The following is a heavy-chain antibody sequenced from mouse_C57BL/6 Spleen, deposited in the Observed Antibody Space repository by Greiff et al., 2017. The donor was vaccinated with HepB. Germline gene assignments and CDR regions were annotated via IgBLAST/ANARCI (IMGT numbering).Heavy chain of an antibody. D-gene: IGHD4-1*01. V-gene: IGHV1-61*01. CDR2: IYPSDSET. J-gene: IGHJ4*01. Sequence: QVQLQQPGAELVRPGSSVKLSCKASGYTFTSYWMDWVKQRPGQGLEWIGNIYPSDSETHYNQKFKDKATLTVDKSSSTAYMQLSSLTSEDSAVYYCARRGTGTYYYAMDYWGQGTSVTVSS. CDR1: GYTFTSYW. CDR3: ARRGTGTYYYAMDY.